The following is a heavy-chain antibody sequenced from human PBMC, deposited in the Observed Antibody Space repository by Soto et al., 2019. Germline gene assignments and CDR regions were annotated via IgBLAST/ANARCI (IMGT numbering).Heavy chain of an antibody. Sequence: QVQLQESGPGLVKPSQTLSLTCTFSGGSISSSGYYWSCIRQHPGKGLEWIGYIYYSGNTHYNPSLRSRVIMPLITSKNQFSLKLNSVSAADTAVYYCSRVLCSSTSSLRLDYWGQGTLVSVSS. D-gene: IGHD2-2*01. J-gene: IGHJ4*02. V-gene: IGHV4-31*03. CDR3: SRVLCSSTSSLRLDY. CDR2: IYYSGNT. CDR1: GGSISSSGYY.